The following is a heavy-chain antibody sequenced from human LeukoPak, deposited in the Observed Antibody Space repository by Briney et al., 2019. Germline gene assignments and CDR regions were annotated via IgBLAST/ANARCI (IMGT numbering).Heavy chain of an antibody. CDR2: IYPGDSDT. CDR1: GYSFTTYW. CDR3: ARVYDSSNDAFDI. Sequence: GESLQISCKGSGYSFTTYWIGWVRQMPGKGLEWMGIIYPGDSDTRYSPSFQGQVTISADKSITTAYLQWSSLKASDTAMYYCARVYDSSNDAFDIWGQGTMVTVSP. V-gene: IGHV5-51*01. J-gene: IGHJ3*02. D-gene: IGHD3-22*01.